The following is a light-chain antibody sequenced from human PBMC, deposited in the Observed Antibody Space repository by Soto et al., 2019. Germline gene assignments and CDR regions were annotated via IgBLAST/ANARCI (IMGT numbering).Light chain of an antibody. CDR2: KDS. J-gene: IGLJ1*01. V-gene: IGLV3-25*02. Sequence: SNELTQTPSVSVSPGQTARITCSGDELSKQYVYWYQQKPGQAPVLVIYKDSERASGIPERFSASSSGTTVTLTISGVRAEDEADYYCQSSDDTGNYYLFGTGTKVTVL. CDR3: QSSDDTGNYYL. CDR1: ELSKQY.